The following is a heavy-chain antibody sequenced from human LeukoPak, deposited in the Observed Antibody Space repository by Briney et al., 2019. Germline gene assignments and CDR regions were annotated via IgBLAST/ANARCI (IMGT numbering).Heavy chain of an antibody. CDR1: GFSLNTRGVG. D-gene: IGHD3-22*01. J-gene: IGHJ4*02. CDR2: IYWDDDR. V-gene: IGHV2-5*02. CDR3: AHRKNYYDSSVFDN. Sequence: ESGPTLVNPTQTLTLTCTFSGFSLNTRGVGVGWIRQPPGRALEWLALIYWDDDRRYSPSLKSRLTITKDTSRNQVVLTMTNMDPVDTATYFCAHRKNYYDSSVFDNWGQGILVTVSS.